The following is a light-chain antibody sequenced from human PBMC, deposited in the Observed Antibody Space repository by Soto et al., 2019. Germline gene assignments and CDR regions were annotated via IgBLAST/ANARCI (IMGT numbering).Light chain of an antibody. V-gene: IGKV1-5*03. CDR3: QQSNTYSWT. CDR2: LAS. Sequence: DIQMTQSPSSLSASVGDRVTITCRASQSINNWLAWYQQKPGKAPKLLIYLASSLESGVPSRFSGSGSGTEFTLTISNLQPDDFATYYCQQSNTYSWTFGQGTKVDIK. J-gene: IGKJ1*01. CDR1: QSINNW.